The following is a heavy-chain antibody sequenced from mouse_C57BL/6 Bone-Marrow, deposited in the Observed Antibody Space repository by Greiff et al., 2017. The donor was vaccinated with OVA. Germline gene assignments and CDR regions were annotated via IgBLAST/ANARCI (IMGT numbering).Heavy chain of an antibody. Sequence: QVQLQQSGAELVMPGASVKLSCKASGYTFTSYWMHWVKQRPGQGLEWIGEIDPSDSYTNYNQKFKGKSTLTVDKSSSTAYMQLSSLTSEDSAVYYCARGGTTVVATRYFDVWGTGTTVTVSS. J-gene: IGHJ1*03. CDR1: GYTFTSYW. CDR3: ARGGTTVVATRYFDV. CDR2: IDPSDSYT. V-gene: IGHV1-69*01. D-gene: IGHD1-1*01.